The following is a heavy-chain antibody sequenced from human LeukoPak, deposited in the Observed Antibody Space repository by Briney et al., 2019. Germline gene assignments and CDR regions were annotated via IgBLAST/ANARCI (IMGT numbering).Heavy chain of an antibody. J-gene: IGHJ2*01. D-gene: IGHD4-17*01. CDR3: AGGNVYGDPDWYFDH. V-gene: IGHV1-8*01. CDR2: MNPNSGNT. Sequence: ASVKVSCKASGYTFTSYDINWVRQATGQGLEWMGWMNPNSGNTGYAQKFQGRVTMTRNTSIRTAYMELNSLTSEDTAVYYCAGGNVYGDPDWYFDHWGHGTLVTVSS. CDR1: GYTFTSYD.